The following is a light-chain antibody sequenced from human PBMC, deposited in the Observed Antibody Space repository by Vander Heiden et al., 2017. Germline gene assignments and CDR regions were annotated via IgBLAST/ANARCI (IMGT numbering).Light chain of an antibody. V-gene: IGLV2-14*01. CDR3: SSYTSSSTLV. CDR2: EVN. J-gene: IGLJ1*01. CDR1: RSDVGDHNH. Sequence: QSALTQPASVSGFPGQSITISCTGTRSDVGDHNHVSWCQQHPGKVPKFLIYEVNNRPSGVSNRFSGSKSGNTASLTISGLQAEDEADYYCSSYTSSSTLVFGTGTKVTVL.